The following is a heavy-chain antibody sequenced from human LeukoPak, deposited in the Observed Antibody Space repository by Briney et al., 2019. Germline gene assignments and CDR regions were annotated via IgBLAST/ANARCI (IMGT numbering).Heavy chain of an antibody. CDR1: GGSISSYY. Sequence: SETLSLTCTVSGGSISSYYWSWIRQPAGKGLEWIGRIYTSGSTNYSPSLKSQVTMSLDTSKNQFSLTLSSVTAADTAVYYCAREVAAAGTRWFDPWGQGTLVTVSS. V-gene: IGHV4-4*07. CDR3: AREVAAAGTRWFDP. D-gene: IGHD6-13*01. CDR2: IYTSGST. J-gene: IGHJ5*02.